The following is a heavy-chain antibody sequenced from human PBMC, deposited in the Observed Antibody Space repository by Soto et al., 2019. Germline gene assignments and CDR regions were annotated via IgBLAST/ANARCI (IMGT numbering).Heavy chain of an antibody. V-gene: IGHV1-8*01. D-gene: IGHD3-9*01. J-gene: IGHJ6*02. Sequence: GASVKVSCKASGYTFTSYDINWVRQATGQGLEWMGWMNPNSGNTGYAQKFQGRVTMTRNTSISTAYMELSSLRSEDAAVYYCARGRALRYFDWLPDGVDFWGQGTTVTVSS. CDR1: GYTFTSYD. CDR3: ARGRALRYFDWLPDGVDF. CDR2: MNPNSGNT.